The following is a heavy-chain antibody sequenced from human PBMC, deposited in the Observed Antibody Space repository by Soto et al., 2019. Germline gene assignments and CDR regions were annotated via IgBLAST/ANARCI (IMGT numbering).Heavy chain of an antibody. D-gene: IGHD3-3*01. CDR2: INHSGST. CDR3: ASRRYYDFWSGYLI. CDR1: GGSFSGYY. Sequence: SETLSLTCAVYGGSFSGYYWSWIRQPPGKGLEWIGEINHSGSTNYNPSLKSRVTISVDTSKNQFSLKLSSVTAADTAVYYCASRRYYDFWSGYLIWGQGTLVTVSS. J-gene: IGHJ4*02. V-gene: IGHV4-34*01.